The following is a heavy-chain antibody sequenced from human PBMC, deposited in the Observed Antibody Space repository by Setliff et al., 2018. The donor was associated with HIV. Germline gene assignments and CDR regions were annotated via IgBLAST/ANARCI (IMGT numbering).Heavy chain of an antibody. D-gene: IGHD2-15*01. J-gene: IGHJ4*02. CDR2: IRHKAYGGTA. Sequence: GGSLRLSCTTSGFTFGVYAMTWVRQAPGKGLEWVGFIRHKAYGGTAEYDASVKGRFTISRDDSKSITYLQMNGLQTEDTALYYCARGVPGICSGGTCYLEYWGQGALVTVSS. CDR1: GFTFGVYA. V-gene: IGHV3-49*04. CDR3: ARGVPGICSGGTCYLEY.